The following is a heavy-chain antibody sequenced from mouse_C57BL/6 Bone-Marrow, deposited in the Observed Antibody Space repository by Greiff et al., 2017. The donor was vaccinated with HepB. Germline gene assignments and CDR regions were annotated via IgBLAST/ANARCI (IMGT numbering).Heavy chain of an antibody. CDR1: GYSITSGYY. CDR3: ARMGYYGPRRGTWFAY. J-gene: IGHJ3*01. D-gene: IGHD2-1*01. Sequence: EVQLVESGPGLVKPSQSLSLTCSVTGYSITSGYYWNWIRQFPGNKLEWMGYISYDGSNNYNPSLKNRISITRDTSKNQFFLKLNSVTTEDTATYYCARMGYYGPRRGTWFAYWGQGTLVTVSA. CDR2: ISYDGSN. V-gene: IGHV3-6*01.